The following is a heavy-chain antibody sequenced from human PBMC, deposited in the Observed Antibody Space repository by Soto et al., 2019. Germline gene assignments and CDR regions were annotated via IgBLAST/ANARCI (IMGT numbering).Heavy chain of an antibody. CDR1: GFSLSTSGVG. CDR2: LYWDDDK. D-gene: IGHD6-25*01. Sequence: QITLKESGPTLVKPTQTLTLTCTFSGFSLSTSGVGVGWIRQPPGKALEWLALLYWDDDKRYSPSLKSRLTMTKDTSKNQVVLTRTPMDPVDTATYYCAHRGDPRQRAGDWFDPWGQGTLVTVSS. J-gene: IGHJ5*02. V-gene: IGHV2-5*02. CDR3: AHRGDPRQRAGDWFDP.